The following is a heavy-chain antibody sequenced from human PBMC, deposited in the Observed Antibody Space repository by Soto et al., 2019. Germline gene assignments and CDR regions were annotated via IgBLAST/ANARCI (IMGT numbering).Heavy chain of an antibody. J-gene: IGHJ6*02. V-gene: IGHV4-39*01. CDR3: ARLPYYYGSGTGYYYGMDV. CDR1: GRSISTSSYC. D-gene: IGHD3-10*01. CDR2: IYYSGST. Sequence: SETLSLTSTVSGRSISTSSYCWGWIRQPPGKGLEWIGSIYYSGSTYYNPSLKSRVTTSVDTSKNQFSLKLSSVTAADTAVYYCARLPYYYGSGTGYYYGMDVWGQGTTVT.